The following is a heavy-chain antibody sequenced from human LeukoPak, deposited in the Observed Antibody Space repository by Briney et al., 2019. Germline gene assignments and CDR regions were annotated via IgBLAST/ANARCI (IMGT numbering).Heavy chain of an antibody. V-gene: IGHV3-66*01. J-gene: IGHJ6*02. CDR3: AGRYSSSWPDLYYYYYGMDV. D-gene: IGHD6-13*01. Sequence: GGSLRLSCAASGFTVSSNYMSWVRQAPGKGLEWVSVIYSGGSTYYADSVKGRFTISRDNSKNTLYLQMNSLRAEDTAVYYCAGRYSSSWPDLYYYYYGMDVWGQGTTVTVSS. CDR2: IYSGGST. CDR1: GFTVSSNY.